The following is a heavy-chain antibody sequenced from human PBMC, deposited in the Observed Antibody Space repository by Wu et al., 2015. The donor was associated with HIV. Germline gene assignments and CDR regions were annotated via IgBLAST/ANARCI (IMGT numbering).Heavy chain of an antibody. CDR1: GDAFNTYT. V-gene: IGHV1-69*08. Sequence: QVQLVQSGAEVKKPGSSVKVSCEASGDAFNTYTITWVRQAPGQGLEWMGRIIPILGTTTSARKFQGRVAFTADTSTSTAYMELRALRSDDTATYFCTRGRLPYCGSDCYSSFDSWGQGTLVTVSS. D-gene: IGHD2-21*02. CDR3: TRGRLPYCGSDCYSSFDS. CDR2: IIPILGTT. J-gene: IGHJ4*02.